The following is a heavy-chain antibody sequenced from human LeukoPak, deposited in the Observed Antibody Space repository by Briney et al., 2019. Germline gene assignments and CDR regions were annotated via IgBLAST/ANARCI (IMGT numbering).Heavy chain of an antibody. V-gene: IGHV4-39*01. CDR1: GGSISTSVYY. CDR2: IYHNRST. D-gene: IGHD3-16*01. Sequence: SETLSLTCTVSGGSISTSVYYWGWIRQPPGKELEWIGTIYHNRSTYYNPSLKSRITIFVDTSKNQFSLKLNSVTAADTAVYYCARRWAHFDYWGQGTLVTVSS. J-gene: IGHJ4*02. CDR3: ARRWAHFDY.